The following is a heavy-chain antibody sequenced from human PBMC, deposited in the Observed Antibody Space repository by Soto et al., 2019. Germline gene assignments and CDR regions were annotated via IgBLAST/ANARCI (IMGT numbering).Heavy chain of an antibody. D-gene: IGHD6-13*01. J-gene: IGHJ4*02. Sequence: QVHLVESGGGVVQPGRSLRLSCAASGFTFSNNGMHWVRQAPGKGLEWMGVISYEGSEKYYAGSVKGRFTISRDKSKNTLYLQMDTLRAEDTAIYYCVKDKGAAAGFDYWGQGILVTVSS. CDR1: GFTFSNNG. CDR2: ISYEGSEK. V-gene: IGHV3-30*18. CDR3: VKDKGAAAGFDY.